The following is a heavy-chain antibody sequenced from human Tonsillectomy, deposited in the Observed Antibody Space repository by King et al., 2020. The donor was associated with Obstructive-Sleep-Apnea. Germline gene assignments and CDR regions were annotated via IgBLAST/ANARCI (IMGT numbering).Heavy chain of an antibody. Sequence: VQLVQSGAEVKKPGSSVTVSCKASGGTVTTDTISWVRQAPGQGLEWMGGIIPMSGTSHYAQKCQGRVIITADASTNIVFMQLNSLRSEDTAVYYCARDLTGMDVWGQGTSLAVSS. CDR2: IIPMSGTS. V-gene: IGHV1-69*01. D-gene: IGHD3-9*01. CDR1: GGTVTTDT. CDR3: ARDLTGMDV. J-gene: IGHJ6*02.